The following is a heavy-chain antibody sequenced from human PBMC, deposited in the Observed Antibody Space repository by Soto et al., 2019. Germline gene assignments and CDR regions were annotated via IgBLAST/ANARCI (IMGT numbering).Heavy chain of an antibody. CDR1: GGSITSHY. CDR3: ARQGFGQFHGLGDV. D-gene: IGHD3-10*01. CDR2: IHHSGST. V-gene: IGHV4-59*08. Sequence: SETLSLTCSVSGGSITSHYCSWFRQPPGKGLEWIGYIHHSGSTSYNPSLKSRVTMSVDTSKNHFSLKVNSVTAADTALYYCARQGFGQFHGLGDVWGPGTTVTGFS. J-gene: IGHJ6*02.